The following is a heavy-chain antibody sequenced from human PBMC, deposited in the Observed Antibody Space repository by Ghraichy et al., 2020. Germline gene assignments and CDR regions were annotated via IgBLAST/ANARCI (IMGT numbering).Heavy chain of an antibody. CDR2: IIPIFGTA. V-gene: IGHV1-69*13. J-gene: IGHJ3*02. D-gene: IGHD1-26*01. Sequence: SVKVSCKASGGTFSSYAISWVRQAPVQGLEWMGGIIPIFGTANYAQKFQGRVTITADESTSTAYMELSSLRSEDTAVYYCARRGGSYSAFDIWGQGTMVTVSS. CDR1: GGTFSSYA. CDR3: ARRGGSYSAFDI.